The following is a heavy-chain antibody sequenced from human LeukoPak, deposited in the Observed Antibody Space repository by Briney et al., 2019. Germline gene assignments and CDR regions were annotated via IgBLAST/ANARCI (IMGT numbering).Heavy chain of an antibody. V-gene: IGHV1-2*02. CDR3: ARYLKTRPGPYYFDY. CDR1: GYTFTDYY. J-gene: IGHJ4*02. CDR2: INPNSGGT. Sequence: ASVKVSCKASGYTFTDYYMHWVRQAPGQGLEWMGWINPNSGGTNFAEKFQGRVTMTRDTSISTAYMDLSRLRFDDTAVYYCARYLKTRPGPYYFDYWGQGTLVTVSS.